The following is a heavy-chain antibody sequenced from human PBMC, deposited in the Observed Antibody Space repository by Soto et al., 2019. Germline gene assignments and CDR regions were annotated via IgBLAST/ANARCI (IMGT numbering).Heavy chain of an antibody. J-gene: IGHJ4*02. D-gene: IGHD3-3*01. CDR1: GGSFKSGSYS. CDR3: ARDFAYFDS. V-gene: IGHV4-61*01. CDR2: VYQTGRT. Sequence: XTLSLPCTVSGGSFKSGSYSWSWIRQPPGKGLEWIGYVYQTGRTIYNPSLKIRVSISMETSKNQFSLNMDSVTDADTAVYFCARDFAYFDSWGQGTLGTIS.